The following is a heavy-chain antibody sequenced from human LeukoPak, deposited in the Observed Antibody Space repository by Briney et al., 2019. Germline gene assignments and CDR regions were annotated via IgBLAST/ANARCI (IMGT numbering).Heavy chain of an antibody. Sequence: SETLSLTCTVSGASLSSYYCSWIRQSPGKGLEWIGLISYSGSTKYNSSLESRVTISADTSKSQCSLKLSSVTAADTAVYYCATTTVTTDAFDIWGQGTMVAVSS. D-gene: IGHD4-17*01. CDR2: ISYSGST. V-gene: IGHV4-59*12. CDR1: GASLSSYY. J-gene: IGHJ3*02. CDR3: ATTTVTTDAFDI.